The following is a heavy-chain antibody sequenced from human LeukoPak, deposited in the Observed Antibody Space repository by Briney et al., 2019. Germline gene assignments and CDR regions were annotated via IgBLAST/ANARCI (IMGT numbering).Heavy chain of an antibody. Sequence: GESLKISCEGSGYSFTSYWIGWVRQMPGKGLEWMGIIYPGDSDTRYSPSFQGQVTISADKSISTAYLQWSSLKASDTAMYYCARPYYYDSSGGARGHDAFDIWGQGTMVTVSS. J-gene: IGHJ3*02. CDR2: IYPGDSDT. D-gene: IGHD3-22*01. V-gene: IGHV5-51*01. CDR1: GYSFTSYW. CDR3: ARPYYYDSSGGARGHDAFDI.